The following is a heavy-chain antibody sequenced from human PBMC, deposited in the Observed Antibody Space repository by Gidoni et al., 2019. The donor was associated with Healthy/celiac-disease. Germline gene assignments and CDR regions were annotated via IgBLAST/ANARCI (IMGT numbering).Heavy chain of an antibody. CDR3: ARGYDSSGYYWYYFDY. CDR2: IYSGGST. Sequence: EVQLVESGGGLIQSGGSLRLSCAVSGFTVSSNYMSWVRQAPGKGLEWVSVIYSGGSTYYADSVKGRFTISRDNSKNTLYLQMNSLRAEDTAVYYCARGYDSSGYYWYYFDYWGQGTLVTVSS. D-gene: IGHD3-22*01. CDR1: GFTVSSNY. J-gene: IGHJ4*02. V-gene: IGHV3-53*01.